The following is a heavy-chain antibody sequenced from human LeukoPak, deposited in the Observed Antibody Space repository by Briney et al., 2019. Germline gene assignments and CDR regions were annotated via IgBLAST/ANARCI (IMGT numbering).Heavy chain of an antibody. CDR1: GGSFSGYY. Sequence: PSETLSLTCAVYGGSFSGYYWSWIRQPPGKGLEWIGEINHSGGTNYNPSLKSRVTISVDTSKNQFSLKLSSVTAADTAVYYCARIGQWLVLGYWGQGTLVTVSS. CDR2: INHSGGT. CDR3: ARIGQWLVLGY. V-gene: IGHV4-34*01. D-gene: IGHD6-19*01. J-gene: IGHJ4*02.